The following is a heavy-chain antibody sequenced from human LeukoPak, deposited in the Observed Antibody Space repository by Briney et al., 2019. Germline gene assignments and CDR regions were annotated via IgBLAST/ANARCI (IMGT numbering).Heavy chain of an antibody. CDR2: ISAYNGNT. CDR3: ARNDKYYYGSGSFDY. J-gene: IGHJ4*02. CDR1: GYTFTSYG. Sequence: ASVKVSCKASGYTFTSYGIRWGRQAPGQGLEWMGWISAYNGNTNYAQKLQGRVTMTTDTSTSTAHMELRSLRSDDTAVYYCARNDKYYYGSGSFDYWGQGTLVTVSS. V-gene: IGHV1-18*01. D-gene: IGHD3-10*01.